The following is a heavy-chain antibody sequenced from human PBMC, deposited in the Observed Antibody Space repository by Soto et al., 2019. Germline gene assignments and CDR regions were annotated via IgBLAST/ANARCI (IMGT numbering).Heavy chain of an antibody. CDR1: GYTFTGYC. V-gene: IGHV1-2*02. D-gene: IGHD6-6*01. CDR3: ARRSSSYYYYGMDV. CDR2: INPNSGGT. Sequence: ASVKVSCKASGYTFTGYCMHWVRQAPGQGLEWMGWINPNSGGTNYAQKFQGRVTMTRDTSISTAYMELSRLRSDDTAVYYCARRSSSYYYYGMDVWGQGTTVTVSS. J-gene: IGHJ6*02.